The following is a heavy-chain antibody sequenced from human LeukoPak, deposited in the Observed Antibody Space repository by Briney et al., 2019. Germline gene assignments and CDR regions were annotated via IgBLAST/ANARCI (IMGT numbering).Heavy chain of an antibody. CDR3: KAIIENGMGV. V-gene: IGHV4-31*03. CDR1: GGSISSGGYY. CDR2: IYYSGST. J-gene: IGHJ6*02. D-gene: IGHD2-21*01. Sequence: PSETLSLTCTVSGGSISSGGYYWSWIRQHPGKGLEWIGYIYYSGSTYYNPSLKSRVTISVDTSKNQFSLKLSSVTAADTAVYYCKAIIENGMGVWGQGTAVTVSS.